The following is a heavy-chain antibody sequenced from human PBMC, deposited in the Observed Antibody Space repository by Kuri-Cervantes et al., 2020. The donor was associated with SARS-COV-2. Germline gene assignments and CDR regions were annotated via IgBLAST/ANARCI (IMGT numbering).Heavy chain of an antibody. J-gene: IGHJ5*02. D-gene: IGHD2-2*01. Sequence: GGSLRLSCAASGFTFSSYSMNWVRQAPGKGLEWVANIKQDGSEKYYVDSAKGRFTISRDNAKNSLYLQMNSLRAEDTALYYCARVGLPVAIWAANWFDPWGRGSLVTVSS. CDR3: ARVGLPVAIWAANWFDP. CDR1: GFTFSSYS. V-gene: IGHV3-7*05. CDR2: IKQDGSEK.